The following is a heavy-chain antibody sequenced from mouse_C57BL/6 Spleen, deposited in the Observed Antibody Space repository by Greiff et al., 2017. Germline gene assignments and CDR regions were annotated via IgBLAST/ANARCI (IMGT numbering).Heavy chain of an antibody. J-gene: IGHJ2*01. D-gene: IGHD1-1*01. CDR1: GYTFTSYW. V-gene: IGHV1-52*01. CDR2: IDPSDSET. CDR3: ARLDCGSSGRFDD. Sequence: QVQLQQPGAGLVRPGSSVKLSCTASGYTFTSYWMHWVKQRPIQGLEWIVNIDPSDSETHYNQKFKDKATLTVEKSSSTAYLQLSSLTSEEYAVEYCARLDCGSSGRFDDWGQGTTLTVSS.